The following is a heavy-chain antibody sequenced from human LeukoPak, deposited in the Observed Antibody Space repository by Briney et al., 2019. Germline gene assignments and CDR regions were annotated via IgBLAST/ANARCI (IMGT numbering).Heavy chain of an antibody. CDR3: AREPDSSGYYGY. J-gene: IGHJ4*02. CDR1: GGTFSSYA. CDR2: IIPIFGTA. Sequence: GSSVKVSCKASGGTFSSYAISWVRQAPGQGLEWMGGIIPIFGTANYAQKFQGRVTITADESTSTAYMELSSLRSDDTAVYYCAREPDSSGYYGYWGQGTLVTVSS. D-gene: IGHD3-22*01. V-gene: IGHV1-69*01.